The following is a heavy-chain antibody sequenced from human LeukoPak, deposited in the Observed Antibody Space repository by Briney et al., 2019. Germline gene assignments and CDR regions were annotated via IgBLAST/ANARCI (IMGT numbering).Heavy chain of an antibody. CDR2: IYTSGST. CDR3: ARALRDGYNYYFDY. D-gene: IGHD5-24*01. J-gene: IGHJ4*02. V-gene: IGHV4-61*02. Sequence: SETLSLTCTVSGGSISSGSYYWSWIRQPAGKGLEWIGRIYTSGSTNYSPSLKSRVTISVDTSKNQFSLKLSSVTAADTAVYYCARALRDGYNYYFDYWGQGTLVTVSS. CDR1: GGSISSGSYY.